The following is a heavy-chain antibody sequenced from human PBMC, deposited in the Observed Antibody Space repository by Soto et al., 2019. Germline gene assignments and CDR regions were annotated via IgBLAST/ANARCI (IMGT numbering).Heavy chain of an antibody. V-gene: IGHV3-30*18. CDR2: ISYDGSNK. D-gene: IGHD5-18*01. CDR3: AKIRYSYGFNAFDI. Sequence: ESGGGVVQPGRSLRLSCAASGFTFSSYGMHWVRQAPGKGLEWVAVISYDGSNKYYADSVKGRFTISRDNSKNTLYLQMNSLRAEDTAVYYCAKIRYSYGFNAFDIWGQGTMVTVSS. CDR1: GFTFSSYG. J-gene: IGHJ3*02.